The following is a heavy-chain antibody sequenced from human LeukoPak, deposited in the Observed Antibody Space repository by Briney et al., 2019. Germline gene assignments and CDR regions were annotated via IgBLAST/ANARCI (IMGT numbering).Heavy chain of an antibody. V-gene: IGHV3-33*01. J-gene: IGHJ4*02. D-gene: IGHD1/OR15-1a*01. CDR2: IWYDGSNK. Sequence: PGGSLRLSCAASGFTFSSYGMHWVRQAPGKGLEWVAVIWYDGSNKYYADSVKGRFTISRDNSKNTLYLQMNSLRAEDTAVYYCARDNNQRAFDYWGQGTLVTVSS. CDR1: GFTFSSYG. CDR3: ARDNNQRAFDY.